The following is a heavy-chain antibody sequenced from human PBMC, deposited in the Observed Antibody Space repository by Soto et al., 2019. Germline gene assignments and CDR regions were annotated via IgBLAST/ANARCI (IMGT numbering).Heavy chain of an antibody. D-gene: IGHD2-15*01. CDR2: ISGNGGNT. V-gene: IGHV1-18*01. CDR1: GYTFTKYG. CDR3: ARVYCSGGSCYGIDY. Sequence: ASVKVSCKASGYTFTKYGISWVRQAPGQGLEWMGWISGNGGNTNYAQKYQGRITTTMDTSTSTAYMELSSLRSEDTAVYYCARVYCSGGSCYGIDYWGQGTLVTVSS. J-gene: IGHJ4*02.